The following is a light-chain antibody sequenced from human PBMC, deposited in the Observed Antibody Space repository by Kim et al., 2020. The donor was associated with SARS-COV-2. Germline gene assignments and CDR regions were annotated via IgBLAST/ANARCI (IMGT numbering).Light chain of an antibody. Sequence: EIVMTQSPATLSVSPGERATLSCRASQSVSSNLAWYQQKPGQAPRLLIYGASTRATGIPARFSGSGSGTEFTPTISSLQSEDFAVYYCQHYNDWPYTFGQGTKLEI. CDR2: GAS. CDR1: QSVSSN. J-gene: IGKJ2*01. CDR3: QHYNDWPYT. V-gene: IGKV3-15*01.